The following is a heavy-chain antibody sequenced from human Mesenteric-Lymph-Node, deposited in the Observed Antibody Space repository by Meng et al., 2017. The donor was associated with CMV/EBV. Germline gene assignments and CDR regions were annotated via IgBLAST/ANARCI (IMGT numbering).Heavy chain of an antibody. V-gene: IGHV4-59*01. Sequence: GSLRLSCTVSGGSISSYYWSWIRQPPGKGLEWIGYIYYSGSTNYNPSLKSRVTISVDTSKNQFSLKLSSVTAADTAVYYCARDREGVGATFYYYGLDVWGQGTTVTVSS. CDR1: GGSISSYY. CDR3: ARDREGVGATFYYYGLDV. CDR2: IYYSGST. J-gene: IGHJ6*02. D-gene: IGHD1-26*01.